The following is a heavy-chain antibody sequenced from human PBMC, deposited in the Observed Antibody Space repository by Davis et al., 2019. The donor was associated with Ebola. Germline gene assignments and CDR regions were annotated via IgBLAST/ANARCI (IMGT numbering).Heavy chain of an antibody. CDR2: IKQDGSEK. CDR1: GFTFSSYW. Sequence: GGSLRLSCAASGFTFSSYWMSWVRQAPGKGLEWVANIKQDGSEKYYVDSVKGRFTISRDNAKNSLYLQMNSLRDEDTAVYYCARGAAAGTSGHWGQGTLVTVSS. D-gene: IGHD6-13*01. J-gene: IGHJ4*02. CDR3: ARGAAAGTSGH. V-gene: IGHV3-7*01.